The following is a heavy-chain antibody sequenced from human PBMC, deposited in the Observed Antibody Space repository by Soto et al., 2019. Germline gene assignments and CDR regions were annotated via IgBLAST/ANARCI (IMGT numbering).Heavy chain of an antibody. CDR3: ARAIGADFFDY. V-gene: IGHV3-23*01. J-gene: IGHJ4*02. D-gene: IGHD6-25*01. Sequence: RGSLRLSCIASGFTFGNYAIICCRHAPGKGREWVSTISDNGANTFIGDSMKDHFDISRDNSKNTVFLHLSTVRAEDTAIYYCARAIGADFFDYWGQGTPVTVSS. CDR2: ISDNGANT. CDR1: GFTFGNYA.